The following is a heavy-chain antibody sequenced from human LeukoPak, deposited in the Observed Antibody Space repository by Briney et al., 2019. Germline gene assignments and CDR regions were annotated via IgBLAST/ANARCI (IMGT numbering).Heavy chain of an antibody. V-gene: IGHV4-38-2*02. CDR2: IYHSGST. Sequence: PSETLSLTCTVSGYSISSGYYWGWIRQPPGKGLEYIGSIYHSGSTYYKPSLKSRVTISVDTSKNQFSLKLSSVTAADTAVYYCARGRSSMVRGYYYYYMDVWGKGTTVTISS. D-gene: IGHD3-10*01. CDR1: GYSISSGYY. CDR3: ARGRSSMVRGYYYYYMDV. J-gene: IGHJ6*03.